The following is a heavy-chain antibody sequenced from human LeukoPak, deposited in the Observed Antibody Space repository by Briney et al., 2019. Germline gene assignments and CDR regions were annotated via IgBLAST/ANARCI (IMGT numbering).Heavy chain of an antibody. J-gene: IGHJ5*02. CDR3: ARWGGDTHNWFDP. CDR2: IYSSSSYI. CDR1: GFTFSSYS. D-gene: IGHD3-10*01. Sequence: PGGSLRLSCAASGFTFSSYSMNWVRQAPGKGLEWVSSIYSSSSYIYYADSVKGRFTISRDNAKNSLYLQMNSLRAEDTAVYYCARWGGDTHNWFDPWGQGTLVTVSS. V-gene: IGHV3-21*01.